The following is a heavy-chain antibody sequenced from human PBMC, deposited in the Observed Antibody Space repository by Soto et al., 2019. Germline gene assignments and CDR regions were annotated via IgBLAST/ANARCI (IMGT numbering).Heavy chain of an antibody. CDR2: IYYSGST. CDR3: ARDAIVVVPYYYYGMDV. J-gene: IGHJ6*02. V-gene: IGHV4-31*03. Sequence: SETLSLTCTVSGGSISSGGYYWSWIRQHPGKGLEWIGYIYYSGSTYYNPSLKSRVTISVDTSKNQFSLKLSSVTAADTAVYYCARDAIVVVPYYYYGMDVWGQGTTVTVSS. CDR1: GGSISSGGYY. D-gene: IGHD2-2*01.